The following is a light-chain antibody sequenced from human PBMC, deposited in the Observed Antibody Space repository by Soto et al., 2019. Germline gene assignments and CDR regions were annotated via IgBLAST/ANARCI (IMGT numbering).Light chain of an antibody. CDR2: GAS. Sequence: EIVMTQSPATVSVSPGERATLSCRASQSVSSNLAWYQQKPGQAPRLLIYGASTRATGIPARFSGSGSGTEFTLTISSLQSEDFAVYSCQHYNNWPPLTFGGGTKVEIK. V-gene: IGKV3-15*01. CDR3: QHYNNWPPLT. CDR1: QSVSSN. J-gene: IGKJ4*01.